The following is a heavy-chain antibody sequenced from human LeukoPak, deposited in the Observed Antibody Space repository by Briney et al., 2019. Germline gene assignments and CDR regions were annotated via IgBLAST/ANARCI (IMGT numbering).Heavy chain of an antibody. CDR1: GGSFSGYY. CDR2: INHSGST. J-gene: IGHJ6*02. D-gene: IGHD5-12*01. CDR3: ARSGYGRYYYYYGMDV. Sequence: PSETLSLTCAVYGGSFSGYYWSWIRQPPGRGLEWIGEINHSGSTNYNPSLKSRVTISVDTSKNQFSLKLSSVTAADTAVYYCARSGYGRYYYYYGMDVWGQGITVTVSS. V-gene: IGHV4-34*01.